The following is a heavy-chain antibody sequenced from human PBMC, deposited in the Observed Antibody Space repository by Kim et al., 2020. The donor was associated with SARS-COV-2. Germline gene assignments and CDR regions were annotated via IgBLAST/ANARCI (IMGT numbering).Heavy chain of an antibody. D-gene: IGHD3-16*02. CDR2: ISYDGSNK. J-gene: IGHJ4*02. Sequence: GGSLRLSCAASGFTFSSYAMHWVRQAPGKGLEWVAVISYDGSNKYYADSVKGRFTISRDNSKNTLYLQMNSLRAEDTAVYYCAREDYVWGSYPDYWGQGTLVTVSS. V-gene: IGHV3-30*04. CDR1: GFTFSSYA. CDR3: AREDYVWGSYPDY.